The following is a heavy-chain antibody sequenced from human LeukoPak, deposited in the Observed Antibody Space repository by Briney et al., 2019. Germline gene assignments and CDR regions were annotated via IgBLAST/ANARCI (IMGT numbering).Heavy chain of an antibody. V-gene: IGHV4-34*01. J-gene: IGHJ6*03. Sequence: SETLSLTCAVYGGSFSGYYWSWIRQPPGKGLEWIGEINHSGSTNYNPSLKSRVTISVDTSKNQFSLRLSSVTAADTAVYYCARGRYCSGGSCYRHYYYYMDVWGKGTTVTVSS. D-gene: IGHD2-15*01. CDR3: ARGRYCSGGSCYRHYYYYMDV. CDR2: INHSGST. CDR1: GGSFSGYY.